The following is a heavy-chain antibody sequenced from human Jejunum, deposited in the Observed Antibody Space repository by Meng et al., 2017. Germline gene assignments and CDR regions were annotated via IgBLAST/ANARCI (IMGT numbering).Heavy chain of an antibody. CDR2: IFSGGST. J-gene: IGHJ3*02. Sequence: ESLKTSRAAFGVTVSNNYMTRVRQAPGKGLEWVSVIFSGGSTYYADSVKGRFTNSRDNSKNTVYLQMNSPRTEDTALYYCARSTDGAFDIWGQGTMVTVSS. CDR1: GVTVSNNY. V-gene: IGHV3-66*02. D-gene: IGHD5-24*01. CDR3: ARSTDGAFDI.